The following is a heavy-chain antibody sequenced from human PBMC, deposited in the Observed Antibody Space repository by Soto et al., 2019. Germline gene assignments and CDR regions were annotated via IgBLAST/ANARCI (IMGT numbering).Heavy chain of an antibody. V-gene: IGHV3-66*01. D-gene: IGHD2-15*01. CDR2: IYSGGNT. CDR1: GFTVSSNY. Sequence: EVQLVESGGGLVQPGGSLRLSCAASGFTVSSNYMSWVRQAPGKRLEWVSVIYSGGNTYYADSVKGRFTISRDNSKNTLYLQMNSLRAEDTAVYYCARVPGGGILDYWGQGTLVTVSS. J-gene: IGHJ4*02. CDR3: ARVPGGGILDY.